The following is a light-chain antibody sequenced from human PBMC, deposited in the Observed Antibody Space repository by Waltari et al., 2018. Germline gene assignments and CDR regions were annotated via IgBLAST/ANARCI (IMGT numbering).Light chain of an antibody. CDR3: QHYVRLPVT. Sequence: DIVLTQSPGPLSLSPGERATLSCRASESVGRTLAWYQQKPGQAPRLLIYGASSRASGIADRFSGSGSGTDFSLTISRLEPEDFAVYYCQHYVRLPVTFGQGTKVDIK. CDR1: ESVGRT. V-gene: IGKV3-20*01. J-gene: IGKJ1*01. CDR2: GAS.